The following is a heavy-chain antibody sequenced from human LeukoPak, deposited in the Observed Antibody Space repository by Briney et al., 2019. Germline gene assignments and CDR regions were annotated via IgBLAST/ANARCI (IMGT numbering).Heavy chain of an antibody. CDR2: ISYDGSNK. CDR3: AKGGQGDIVPRSWYFDL. Sequence: QPGRSLRLSCAASGFTFSSYAMHWVRQAPGKGLEWVAVISYDGSNKYYADSVKGRFTISRDNSKNTLYLQMNSLRAEDTAVYYCAKGGQGDIVPRSWYFDLWGRGTLVTVSS. D-gene: IGHD5-12*01. V-gene: IGHV3-30*18. J-gene: IGHJ2*01. CDR1: GFTFSSYA.